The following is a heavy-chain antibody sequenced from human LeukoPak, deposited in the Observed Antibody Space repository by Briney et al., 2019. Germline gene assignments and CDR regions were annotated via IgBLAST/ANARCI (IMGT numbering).Heavy chain of an antibody. J-gene: IGHJ4*02. Sequence: ASEALSLTCTVSGGSISSGSYYWSWIRQPAGKGLEWIVRIYTSGSTNYNPSLNSRVTISVDTSKNQFSLKLSSETAADTAVYYCARAAGTAQFDYCDYWGQGTLVTVSS. V-gene: IGHV4-61*02. CDR2: IYTSGST. D-gene: IGHD1-14*01. CDR1: GGSISSGSYY. CDR3: ARAAGTAQFDYCDY.